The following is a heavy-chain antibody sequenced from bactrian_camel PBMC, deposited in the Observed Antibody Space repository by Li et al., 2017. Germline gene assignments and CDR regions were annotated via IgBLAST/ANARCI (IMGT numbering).Heavy chain of an antibody. D-gene: IGHD2*01. CDR1: KIDIINFC. CDR3: ATGPTTYYGTCYRDRDDRYRY. J-gene: IGHJ4*01. Sequence: HVQLVESGGGSVQAGGALRLECAPKIDIINFCVGWFRQAPGKERAGVAAISSRGGTVYADSVKGRFAISKDNAKNSLYLQMNSLKPEDTAMYVCATGPTTYYGTCYRDRDDRYRYWSQGTQVTVS. CDR2: ISSRGGT. V-gene: IGHV3S53*01.